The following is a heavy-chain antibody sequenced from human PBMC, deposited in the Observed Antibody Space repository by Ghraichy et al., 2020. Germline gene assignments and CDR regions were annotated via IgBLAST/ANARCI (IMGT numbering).Heavy chain of an antibody. CDR3: ARRGGYSGYDYNFDY. D-gene: IGHD5-12*01. J-gene: IGHJ4*02. CDR1: GGSFSGYY. Sequence: SETLSLTCAVYGGSFSGYYWSWIRQPPGKGLEWIGEINHNGSTNYNPSLKSRVTISVDTSKNQFSLKLSAVTAADTAVYYCARRGGYSGYDYNFDYWGQGTLVTVSS. V-gene: IGHV4-34*01. CDR2: INHNGST.